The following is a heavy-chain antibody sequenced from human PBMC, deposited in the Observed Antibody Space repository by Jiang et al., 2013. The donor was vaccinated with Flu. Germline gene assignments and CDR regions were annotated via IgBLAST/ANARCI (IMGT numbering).Heavy chain of an antibody. V-gene: IGHV5-51*01. CDR3: ARLHFSDSSGYYYPLGAFDI. CDR1: GYSFTSYW. D-gene: IGHD3-22*01. J-gene: IGHJ3*02. Sequence: GAEVKKPGESLKISCKGSGYSFTSYWIGWVRQMPGKGLEWMGIIYPGDSDTRYSPSFQGQVTISADKSISTAYLQWSSLKASDTAMYYCARLHFSDSSGYYYPLGAFDIWGQGTMVTVSS. CDR2: IYPGDSDT.